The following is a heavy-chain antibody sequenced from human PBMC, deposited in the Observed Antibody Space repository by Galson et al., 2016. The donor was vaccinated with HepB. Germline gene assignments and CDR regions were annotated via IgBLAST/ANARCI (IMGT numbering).Heavy chain of an antibody. CDR2: IGAGADRS. CDR1: GFTFSHFA. D-gene: IGHD3-10*01. Sequence: SLRLSCAASGFTFSHFAMSWVRQAPGKGLEWFSAIGAGADRSYYADSVKGRFTISRDNAKNSLYLEMNSLRPEDTALYYCAKDFGGYYGSGTFLTYFDFWGHGTRVTVSS. V-gene: IGHV3-23*01. J-gene: IGHJ4*01. CDR3: AKDFGGYYGSGTFLTYFDF.